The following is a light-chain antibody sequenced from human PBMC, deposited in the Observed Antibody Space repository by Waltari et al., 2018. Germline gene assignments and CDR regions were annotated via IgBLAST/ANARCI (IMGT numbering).Light chain of an antibody. CDR1: QRVSRS. J-gene: IGKJ1*01. CDR3: QHYVRLPVS. V-gene: IGKV3-20*01. CDR2: GAS. Sequence: DIVLTQSPSTLSLSPGVGATLSCRAIQRVSRSLAWYQQKPGQAPRLLIYGASSRATGVPDRFSGSGSGTDFSLTISRLEPEDFAVYYGQHYVRLPVSFGQGTKVEIK.